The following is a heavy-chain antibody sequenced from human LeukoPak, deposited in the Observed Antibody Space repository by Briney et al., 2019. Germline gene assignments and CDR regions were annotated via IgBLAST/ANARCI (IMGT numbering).Heavy chain of an antibody. CDR3: AKDSLRFLEWLLPNFDY. Sequence: GGSLRFSCAASGFTFDDYAKHWVRQAPGKGLEWVSGISWNSGSIGYADSVKGRFTISRDNAKNSLYLQMNSLRAEDTALYYCAKDSLRFLEWLLPNFDYWGQGTLVTVSS. CDR2: ISWNSGSI. J-gene: IGHJ4*02. D-gene: IGHD3-3*01. V-gene: IGHV3-9*01. CDR1: GFTFDDYA.